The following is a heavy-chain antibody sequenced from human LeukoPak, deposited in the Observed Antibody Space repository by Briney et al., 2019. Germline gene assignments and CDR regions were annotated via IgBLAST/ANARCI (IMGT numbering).Heavy chain of an antibody. Sequence: RASVKVSCKVSGYTLTELSMHWVRQAPGKGLEWMGGFDPEDGETIYAQKFQGRVTMTEDTSTDTAYMELSSLRSEDTAVYYCATLGYLEDTAMVTFDYWGQGTLVTVSS. J-gene: IGHJ4*02. CDR2: FDPEDGET. D-gene: IGHD5-18*01. CDR3: ATLGYLEDTAMVTFDY. V-gene: IGHV1-24*01. CDR1: GYTLTELS.